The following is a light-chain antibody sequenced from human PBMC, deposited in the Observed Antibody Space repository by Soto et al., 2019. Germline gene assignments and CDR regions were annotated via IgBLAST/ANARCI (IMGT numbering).Light chain of an antibody. Sequence: IQMTQSPSSLSASVGDTVTITCRASQTISFYLNWYQQKPGRTPNLLIYATSSLQSGVPSRFDGSGSGTEFTLNISSLQPDDFATYYCQQSFSTPHTFGQGTKLELK. J-gene: IGKJ2*01. CDR3: QQSFSTPHT. V-gene: IGKV1-39*01. CDR1: QTISFY. CDR2: ATS.